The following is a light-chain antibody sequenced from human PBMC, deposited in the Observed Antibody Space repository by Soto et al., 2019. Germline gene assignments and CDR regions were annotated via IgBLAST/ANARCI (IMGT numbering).Light chain of an antibody. Sequence: QSVLTQPASVSGSPGQSITISCTGTSSDVGSYNLVSWYQQHPGKAPKLLIYEGSKRPSGVSNRFSGSKSGSTASLTVSGLQAEDEADYYCSSYAGDTTSDVVFGGGTKLPS. J-gene: IGLJ2*01. CDR3: SSYAGDTTSDVV. V-gene: IGLV2-23*01. CDR1: SSDVGSYNL. CDR2: EGS.